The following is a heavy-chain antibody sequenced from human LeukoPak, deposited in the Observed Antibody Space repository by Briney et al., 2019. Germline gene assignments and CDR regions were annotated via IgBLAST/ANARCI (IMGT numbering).Heavy chain of an antibody. CDR2: IKHDGSQK. Sequence: GGSLRLSCAASGFTFSTYWMSWARQVPGKGLEWVANIKHDGSQKFYADSVKGRFTISRDDANNSLYLQMYSLRAEDTAVYYCTTDWGSQYGGSDYDRFEYWGQGTLVTVSS. CDR1: GFTFSTYW. CDR3: TTDWGSQYGGSDYDRFEY. V-gene: IGHV3-7*05. D-gene: IGHD2-21*01. J-gene: IGHJ4*02.